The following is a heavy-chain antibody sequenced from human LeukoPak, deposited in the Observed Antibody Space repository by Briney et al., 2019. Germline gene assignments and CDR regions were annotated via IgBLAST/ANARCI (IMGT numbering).Heavy chain of an antibody. CDR3: ARGHYQLS. Sequence: PGGSLRLSCAASGFTFSSCWMSWVRQAPGKGLEWVASIKEEGSEKHYVDSVKGRFTISRDNAKNSLYLQMNGLRAEDTAVYYCARGHYQLSWGQGILVTVSS. V-gene: IGHV3-7*01. CDR2: IKEEGSEK. CDR1: GFTFSSCW. D-gene: IGHD2-2*01. J-gene: IGHJ5*02.